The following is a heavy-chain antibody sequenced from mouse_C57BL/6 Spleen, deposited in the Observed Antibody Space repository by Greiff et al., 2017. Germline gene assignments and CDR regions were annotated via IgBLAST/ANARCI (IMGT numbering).Heavy chain of an antibody. D-gene: IGHD2-3*01. V-gene: IGHV1-82*01. CDR2: IYPGDGDT. J-gene: IGHJ4*01. CDR3: ADGRDYYAMDY. Sequence: QVQLQQSGPELVKPGASVKFSCKASGYAFSSSWMNWVKQRPGQGLEWIGRIYPGDGDTNYNGKFKGKATLTADKSSSTAYMQLSSLTSEDSAVYFCADGRDYYAMDYWGQGTSVTVSS. CDR1: GYAFSSSW.